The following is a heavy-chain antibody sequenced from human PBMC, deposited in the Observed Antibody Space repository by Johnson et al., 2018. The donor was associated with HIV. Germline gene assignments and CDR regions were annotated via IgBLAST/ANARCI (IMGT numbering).Heavy chain of an antibody. J-gene: IGHJ3*02. V-gene: IGHV3-30*04. CDR3: ARDDGGGGDAFDI. CDR1: GFTFSSYA. Sequence: QVQLVESGGGVVQPGRSLRLSCAASGFTFSSYAMHWVRQAPGKGLEWVAVISYDGSNKYYADSVKGRFTISRDNSKNKLYLQMNSRRAEETAGYYCARDDGGGGDAFDIWGQGTMVTVSS. CDR2: ISYDGSNK. D-gene: IGHD2-15*01.